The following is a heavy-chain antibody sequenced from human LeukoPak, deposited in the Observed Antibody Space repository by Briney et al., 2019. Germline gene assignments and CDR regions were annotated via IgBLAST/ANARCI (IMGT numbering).Heavy chain of an antibody. J-gene: IGHJ4*02. CDR2: IVVGSGNT. D-gene: IGHD3-3*01. Sequence: SVKVSCKASGFTFTSSAMQWVRQARGERLEWIGWIVVGSGNTNYAQKFQERVTITRDMSTSTAYMELSSLRSDDTAVYYCARDHYDFWSGYPYWGQGTLVTVSS. CDR3: ARDHYDFWSGYPY. CDR1: GFTFTSSA. V-gene: IGHV1-58*02.